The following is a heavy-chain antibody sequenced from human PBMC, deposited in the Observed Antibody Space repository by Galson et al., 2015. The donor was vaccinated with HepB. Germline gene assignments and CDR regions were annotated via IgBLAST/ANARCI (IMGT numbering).Heavy chain of an antibody. J-gene: IGHJ4*02. CDR1: GFTVSSNY. D-gene: IGHD2-2*01. V-gene: IGHV3-74*01. CDR2: INSDGSST. Sequence: SLRLSCAASGFTVSSNYMSWVRQAPEKGLVWVSRINSDGSSTSYADSVKGRFTISRDNAKNTLYLQMNSLRAEDTAVYYCAREVQLLWFYWGQGTLVTVSS. CDR3: AREVQLLWFY.